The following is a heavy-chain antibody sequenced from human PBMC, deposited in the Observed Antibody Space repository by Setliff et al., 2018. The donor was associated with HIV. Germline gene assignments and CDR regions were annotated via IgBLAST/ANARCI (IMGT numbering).Heavy chain of an antibody. CDR2: INPNSGDT. V-gene: IGHV1-2*02. Sequence: ASVKVSCKASGNAFNGNRVHWVRQAPGQGLEWMGWINPNSGDTNYAQNFQGRVTMTRDTSISTAYMELRRLRYDDTAVYYCATITVAGTGAFDIWGQGTMVTVSS. CDR3: ATITVAGTGAFDI. J-gene: IGHJ3*02. CDR1: GNAFNGNR. D-gene: IGHD6-19*01.